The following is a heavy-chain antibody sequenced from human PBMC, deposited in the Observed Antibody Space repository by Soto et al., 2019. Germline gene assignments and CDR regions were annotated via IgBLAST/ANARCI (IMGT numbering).Heavy chain of an antibody. D-gene: IGHD6-13*01. CDR2: IYYSGST. V-gene: IGHV4-31*03. CDR3: ASSIGYSSSWHGAFDI. CDR1: GGSISSGGYY. J-gene: IGHJ3*02. Sequence: SETLSLTCTVSGGSISSGGYYWSWIRQHPGKGLEWIGYIYYSGSTYYNPSLKSRVTISVDTSKNQFSLKLSSVTAADTAVYYCASSIGYSSSWHGAFDIWGQGTMVTV.